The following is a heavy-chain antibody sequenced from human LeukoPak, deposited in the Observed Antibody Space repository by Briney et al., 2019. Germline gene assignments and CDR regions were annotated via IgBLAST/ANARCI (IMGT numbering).Heavy chain of an antibody. J-gene: IGHJ4*02. CDR1: GGSISSSSYY. V-gene: IGHV4-39*01. D-gene: IGHD6-13*01. Sequence: PPETLSLTCTVSGGSISSSSYYWGWIRQPPGKGLEWIGSIYYSGSTYYNPSLKSRVTISVDTSKNQFSLKLSSVTAADTAVYYCARFSSSSSYFDYWGQRNLVSVSS. CDR3: ARFSSSSSYFDY. CDR2: IYYSGST.